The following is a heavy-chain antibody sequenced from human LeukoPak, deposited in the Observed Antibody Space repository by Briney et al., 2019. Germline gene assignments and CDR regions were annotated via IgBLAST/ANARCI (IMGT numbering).Heavy chain of an antibody. J-gene: IGHJ6*02. CDR2: IHYSGRA. Sequence: SETLSLTCTVSGDSISGSYWAWVRQPPGQGLEWIGQIHYSGRADYNPSLKRRITISVDTSKNQMSLTLTSVTAADTAIYYCVKFGVDYDMGVWGQGTTVTVSS. CDR3: VKFGVDYDMGV. D-gene: IGHD3-16*01. V-gene: IGHV4-59*01. CDR1: GDSISGSY.